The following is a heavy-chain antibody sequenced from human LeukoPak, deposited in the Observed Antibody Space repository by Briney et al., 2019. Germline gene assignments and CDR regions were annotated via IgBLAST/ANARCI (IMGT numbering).Heavy chain of an antibody. D-gene: IGHD5-18*01. CDR3: ARDVDTSMAYYFDC. Sequence: ASVKVSCKASGYTFTGYYIHWVRQAPGQGLEWMGWISAYNGDTNYAQRVQGRVTMTTDTSTSTAYMELRSLRSDDTAVYYCARDVDTSMAYYFDCWGQGTLVTVSS. CDR2: ISAYNGDT. V-gene: IGHV1-18*04. CDR1: GYTFTGYY. J-gene: IGHJ4*02.